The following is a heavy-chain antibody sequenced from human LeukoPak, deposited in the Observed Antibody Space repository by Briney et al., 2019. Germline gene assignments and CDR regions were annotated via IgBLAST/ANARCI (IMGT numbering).Heavy chain of an antibody. V-gene: IGHV3-23*01. CDR2: ITYSGGKT. J-gene: IGHJ4*02. CDR3: AKDPPHSPFDY. Sequence: GGSLRLSCAASGFTFSSYAMSWVRQAPGKGLEWVSAITYSGGKTNYADSVKGRFTISRDNSKNTLCLQMNSLRADDTAIYYCAKDPPHSPFDYWGQGTLVTVSS. D-gene: IGHD2-15*01. CDR1: GFTFSSYA.